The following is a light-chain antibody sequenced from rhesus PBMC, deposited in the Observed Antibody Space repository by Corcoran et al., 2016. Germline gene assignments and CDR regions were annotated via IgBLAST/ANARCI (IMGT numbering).Light chain of an antibody. J-gene: IGKJ2*01. CDR2: GAS. CDR1: DSVSNY. V-gene: IGKV3S9*01. Sequence: EIVMTQSPATLSLSPGERASLSCRASDSVSNYVAWYQQKPEQAPRLLISGASSRAPGIPDRFSGGGAGTDFSLIISSLEPEDVGLYYCQQYYDWNSFGQGTKVEI. CDR3: QQYYDWNS.